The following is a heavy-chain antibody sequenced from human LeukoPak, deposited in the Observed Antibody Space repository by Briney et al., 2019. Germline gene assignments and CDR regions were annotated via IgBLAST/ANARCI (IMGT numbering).Heavy chain of an antibody. J-gene: IGHJ1*01. V-gene: IGHV3-53*01. Sequence: GGTLRLSCAVSGFIVSGNHINWVRQAPGKGLEWVSVIFSGGSTYYADSMKGRFTISRDNSKNMVFLQMNSLRVEDTAVYYCAASIVDFTCGEYFQHWGLGTLVTVSS. CDR3: AASIVDFTCGEYFQH. CDR1: GFIVSGNH. D-gene: IGHD3-22*01. CDR2: IFSGGST.